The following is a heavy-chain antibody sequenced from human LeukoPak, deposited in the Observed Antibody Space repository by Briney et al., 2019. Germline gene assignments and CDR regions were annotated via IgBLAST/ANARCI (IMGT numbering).Heavy chain of an antibody. CDR2: ISGSGDDT. Sequence: GGSLRLSCAASGFTFSSYAMSWVRQAPGKGLEWVSAISGSGDDTYYADSVEGRFTISSDNSKNTLYQQMNSLKAEDKAVYYCAKGHYGSGSYGAFSRWAYFDYWGQGTLVTVPS. J-gene: IGHJ4*02. CDR3: AKGHYGSGSYGAFSRWAYFDY. V-gene: IGHV3-23*01. D-gene: IGHD3-10*01. CDR1: GFTFSSYA.